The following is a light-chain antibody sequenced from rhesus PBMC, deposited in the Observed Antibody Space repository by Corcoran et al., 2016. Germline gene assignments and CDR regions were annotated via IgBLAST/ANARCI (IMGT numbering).Light chain of an antibody. V-gene: IGLV2S7*01. J-gene: IGLJ1*01. CDR3: CSYTTSSTFI. CDR1: SSDVGGYNY. CDR2: GVS. Sequence: QAAPTQPPSVSGSPGQSVTISCTGTSSDVGGYNYVSWYQQHPGKAPKLTIYGVSKRPSGVSDRFSGSKSGNTASLTISGLQAEDEADYYCCSYTTSSTFIFGAGTRLTVL.